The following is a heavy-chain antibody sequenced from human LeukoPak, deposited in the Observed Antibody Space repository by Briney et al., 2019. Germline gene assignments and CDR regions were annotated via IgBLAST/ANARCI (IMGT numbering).Heavy chain of an antibody. V-gene: IGHV1-3*01. J-gene: IGHJ3*02. CDR3: ARDDASREVVVAGAFDI. CDR1: GYTFTSYA. Sequence: ASGKVSCKASGYTFTSYAMDWVRQAPGQRLEWMGWINAGNGNTKYSQKFQGRVTITRDTSASTAYMELSSLRSEDTAVYYCARDDASREVVVAGAFDIWGQGTMVTVSS. CDR2: INAGNGNT. D-gene: IGHD2-15*01.